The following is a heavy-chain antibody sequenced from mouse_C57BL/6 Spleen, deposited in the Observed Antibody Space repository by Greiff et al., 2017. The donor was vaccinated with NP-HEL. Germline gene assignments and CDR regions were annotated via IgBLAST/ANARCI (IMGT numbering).Heavy chain of an antibody. D-gene: IGHD1-1*01. CDR1: GYTFTSYW. Sequence: VQLQQSGAELVKPGASVKLSCKASGYTFTSYWMHWVKQRPGQGLEWIGMIHPNSGSTNYNEKFKSKATLTVDKSSSTAYMQLSSLTSEDSAVYYCARDDYYGSYWYFDVWGTGTTVTVSS. CDR3: ARDDYYGSYWYFDV. J-gene: IGHJ1*03. CDR2: IHPNSGST. V-gene: IGHV1-64*01.